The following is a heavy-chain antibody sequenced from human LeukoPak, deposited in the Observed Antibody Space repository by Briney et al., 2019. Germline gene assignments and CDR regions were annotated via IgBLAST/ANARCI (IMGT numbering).Heavy chain of an antibody. CDR1: GFTFSSYW. D-gene: IGHD5-18*01. CDR2: IKQDGSEK. J-gene: IGHJ6*03. V-gene: IGHV3-7*01. Sequence: GGSLRLSCAASGFTFSSYWMSWVRQAPGKGLEWVANIKQDGSEKYYVDPVKGRFTISRDNAKNSLYLQMNSLRAEDTAVYYCARFGYGYYYYYYMVVWGKGTTVTVSS. CDR3: ARFGYGYYYYYYMVV.